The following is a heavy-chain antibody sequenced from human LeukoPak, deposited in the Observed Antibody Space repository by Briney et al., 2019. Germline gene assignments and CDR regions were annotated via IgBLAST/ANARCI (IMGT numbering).Heavy chain of an antibody. D-gene: IGHD6-19*01. Sequence: GGSLRLSCAASGFTFSSYWMSWVGQAPGKGREGVANIKQDGSEKYYVDSVKGRFTISRDNAKNSLYLQMNSLRAEDTAVYYCARPPPTVADRFDPWGQGTLVTVSS. CDR1: GFTFSSYW. V-gene: IGHV3-7*01. CDR3: ARPPPTVADRFDP. CDR2: IKQDGSEK. J-gene: IGHJ5*02.